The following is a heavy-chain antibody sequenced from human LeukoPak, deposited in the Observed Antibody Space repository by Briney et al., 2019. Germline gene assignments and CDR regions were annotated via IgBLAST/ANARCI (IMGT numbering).Heavy chain of an antibody. CDR3: ARMYSSSHFDF. Sequence: GGSLRLSCAASGFIVSTNYMTWVRQAPGKGLEWVSVIHSDGTTYYADSVKGRFTISRDISKNTLYLQMNSLRAEDTAVYYCARMYSSSHFDFWGQGTLVTVSS. CDR1: GFIVSTNY. D-gene: IGHD6-13*01. V-gene: IGHV3-66*01. J-gene: IGHJ4*02. CDR2: IHSDGTT.